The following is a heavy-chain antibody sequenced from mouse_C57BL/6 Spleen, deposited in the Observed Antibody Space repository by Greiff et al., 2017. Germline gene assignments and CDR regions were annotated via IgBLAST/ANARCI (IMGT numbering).Heavy chain of an antibody. D-gene: IGHD2-3*01. CDR2: IYPRSGNT. Sequence: VKVVESGAELARPGASVKLSCKASGYTFTSYGISWVKQRTGQGLEWIGEIYPRSGNTYYNEKFKGKATLTADKSSSTAYMELRSLTSEDSAVYFCAREMGLLPWAYWGQGTLVTVSA. J-gene: IGHJ3*01. CDR1: GYTFTSYG. CDR3: AREMGLLPWAY. V-gene: IGHV1-81*01.